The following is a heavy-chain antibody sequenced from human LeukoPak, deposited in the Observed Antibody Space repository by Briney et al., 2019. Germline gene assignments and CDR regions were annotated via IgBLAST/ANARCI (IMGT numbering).Heavy chain of an antibody. CDR1: GYTFTGYY. J-gene: IGHJ6*04. Sequence: ASVKVSCKASGYTFTGYYMHWVRQAPGQGLEWMGWINPNSGGTNYAQKFQGWVTMTRDTSISTAYMELSRLRSDNTGVYYCSRGYPLTGHCGRMVLGGSGTMVTVSS. CDR3: SRGYPLTGHCGRMVL. V-gene: IGHV1-2*04. CDR2: INPNSGGT. D-gene: IGHD5-18*01.